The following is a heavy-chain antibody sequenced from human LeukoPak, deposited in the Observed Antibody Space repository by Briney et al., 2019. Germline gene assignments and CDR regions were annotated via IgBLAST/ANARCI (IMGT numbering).Heavy chain of an antibody. CDR1: GGSISSYY. Sequence: SETLSLTCTVSGGSISSYYWSWIRQPPGKGLEWIGEISYRGSTNYNPSLKSRVTISIDESKDQFSLTLNSVTAADTAVYYCAGRWALTGEPNWGQGTLVTVSS. V-gene: IGHV4-59*12. J-gene: IGHJ4*02. CDR2: ISYRGST. D-gene: IGHD7-27*01. CDR3: AGRWALTGEPN.